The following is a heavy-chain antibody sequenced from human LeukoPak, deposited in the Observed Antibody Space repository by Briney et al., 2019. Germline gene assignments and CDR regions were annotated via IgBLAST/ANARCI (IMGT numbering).Heavy chain of an antibody. D-gene: IGHD1-26*01. V-gene: IGHV3-30*03. CDR2: ISYDGTNK. Sequence: PGGSLRLSWAASGFTFSSYGMHWVRQAPGKGLEWVTVISYDGTNKYYADSVKGRFTISRDNSKNTLYLQMNSLRTEDTAVYFCARVSAYSGSYYSGFDYWGQGTLVSVSS. CDR3: ARVSAYSGSYYSGFDY. J-gene: IGHJ4*02. CDR1: GFTFSSYG.